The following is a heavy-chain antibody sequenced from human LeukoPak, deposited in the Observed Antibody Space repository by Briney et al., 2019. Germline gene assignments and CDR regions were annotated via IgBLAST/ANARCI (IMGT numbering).Heavy chain of an antibody. CDR1: GGSISSGSYY. CDR3: ARAAAGLGVNWFDP. CDR2: IYTSGST. V-gene: IGHV4-61*02. Sequence: SETLSLTCTASGGSISSGSYYWSWIRQPAGKGLEWIGRIYTSGSTNYNPSLKSRVTISVDTSKNQFSLKLSSVTAADTAVYYCARAAAGLGVNWFDPWGQGTLVTVSS. J-gene: IGHJ5*02. D-gene: IGHD6-25*01.